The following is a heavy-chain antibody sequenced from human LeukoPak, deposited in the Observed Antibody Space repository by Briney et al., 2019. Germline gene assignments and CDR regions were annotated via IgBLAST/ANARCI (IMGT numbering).Heavy chain of an antibody. CDR2: ISWNSGSI. J-gene: IGHJ4*02. D-gene: IGHD6-13*01. CDR1: GFTFDDYA. CDR3: ARSGIAASGRDY. Sequence: PGRSLRLSCAASGFTFDDYAMHWVRQAPGKGLEWVSGISWNSGSIGYADSVKGRFSISRDNAKNSLYLQMNSLRAEDTGLYYCARSGIAASGRDYWGQGTLVTVSS. V-gene: IGHV3-9*01.